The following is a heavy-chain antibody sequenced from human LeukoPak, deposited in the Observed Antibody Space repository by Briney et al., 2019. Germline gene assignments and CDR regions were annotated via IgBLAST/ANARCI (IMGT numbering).Heavy chain of an antibody. Sequence: PGGSLRLSCAASGFTFSSYAMSWVRQAPGKGLEWVSAISGSGGSTYYADSVKGRFTISRDNSKNTLYLQMNSLRAEDTAVYYCAKDIVATIPGYYFDYWSQGTLVTVSS. CDR3: AKDIVATIPGYYFDY. CDR1: GFTFSSYA. D-gene: IGHD5-12*01. J-gene: IGHJ4*02. V-gene: IGHV3-23*01. CDR2: ISGSGGST.